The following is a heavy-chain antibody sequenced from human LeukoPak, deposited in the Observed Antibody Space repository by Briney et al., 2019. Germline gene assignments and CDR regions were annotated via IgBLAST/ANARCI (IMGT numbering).Heavy chain of an antibody. V-gene: IGHV1-69*02. CDR3: ARGNTIFGVVSRVNYKDV. D-gene: IGHD3-3*01. CDR1: GGTFSSYT. CDR2: IIPILGIA. J-gene: IGHJ6*03. Sequence: GASVKVSCKASGGTFSSYTISWVRQAPGQGLEWMGRIIPILGIANYAQKFQGRVTITADKSTSTAYMELSSLRSEDTAVYYCARGNTIFGVVSRVNYKDVWGKGTTVTVSS.